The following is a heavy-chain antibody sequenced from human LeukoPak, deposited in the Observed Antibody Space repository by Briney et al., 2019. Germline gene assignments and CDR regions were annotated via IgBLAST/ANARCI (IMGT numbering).Heavy chain of an antibody. CDR1: GFIFSSQW. CDR3: ARASN. CDR2: IKEDGSEK. J-gene: IGHJ4*02. V-gene: IGHV3-7*01. Sequence: SGGSLRLSCAASGFIFSSQWMSWVRQAPGKGPEWVASIKEDGSEKYYVESVRGRFTISRDNAKNSVYLQMDSLRAEDTAVYYCARASNWGQGTLATVSS.